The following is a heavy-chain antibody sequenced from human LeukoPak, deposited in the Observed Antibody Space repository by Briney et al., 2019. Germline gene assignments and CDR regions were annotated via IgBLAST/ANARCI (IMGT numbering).Heavy chain of an antibody. D-gene: IGHD6-19*01. V-gene: IGHV1-2*02. CDR2: INPNSGGT. Sequence: ASVKVSCRASGYTFTDFTDYYIHWVRQAPGQGLEWMGWINPNSGGTYYAHKFQGRVTMTRDTSTTTAYMELNRLTSDDAVVYFCVRVSTGWYFGYWGQGTLVSVSS. J-gene: IGHJ4*02. CDR3: VRVSTGWYFGY. CDR1: GYTFTDFTDYY.